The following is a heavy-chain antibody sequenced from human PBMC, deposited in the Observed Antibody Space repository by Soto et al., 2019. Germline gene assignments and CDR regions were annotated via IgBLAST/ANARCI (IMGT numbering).Heavy chain of an antibody. CDR2: INHSGST. D-gene: IGHD5-18*01. J-gene: IGHJ6*02. V-gene: IGHV4-34*01. Sequence: SETLSLTCAVYGGSFIGYYWSWIRQPPGKGLEWIGEINHSGSTNYNPSLKSRVTISVDTSKNQFSLKLSSVTAADTAVYYCARDYSYGYFRYYYGMDVWGQGTTVTVSS. CDR3: ARDYSYGYFRYYYGMDV. CDR1: GGSFIGYY.